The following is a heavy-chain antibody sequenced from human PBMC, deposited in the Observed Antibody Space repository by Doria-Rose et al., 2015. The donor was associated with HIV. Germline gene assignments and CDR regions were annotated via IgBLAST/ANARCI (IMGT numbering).Heavy chain of an antibody. CDR3: ATGVTLDY. V-gene: IGHV3-21*01. CDR1: GFTFSSHR. D-gene: IGHD3-10*01. J-gene: IGHJ4*02. Sequence: VQLQESGGGLVRPGGSLRLSCATSGFTFSSHRINWVRQAPGKGLEWVSSISSTSAYINYADSVGGRFTISRDNARNSLYLQMDSLRAEDTAIYYCATGVTLDYWGQGTLVTVSS. CDR2: ISSTSAYI.